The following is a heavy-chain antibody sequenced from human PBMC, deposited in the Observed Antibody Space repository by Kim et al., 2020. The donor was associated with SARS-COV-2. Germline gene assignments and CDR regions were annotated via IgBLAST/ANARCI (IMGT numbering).Heavy chain of an antibody. CDR3: ARHQGGTPYYGMDV. Sequence: NYSPSFQGHVTISADKSISTAYLQWSSLKASDTAMYYCARHQGGTPYYGMDVWGQGTTVTVSS. J-gene: IGHJ6*02. D-gene: IGHD1-7*01. V-gene: IGHV5-10-1*01.